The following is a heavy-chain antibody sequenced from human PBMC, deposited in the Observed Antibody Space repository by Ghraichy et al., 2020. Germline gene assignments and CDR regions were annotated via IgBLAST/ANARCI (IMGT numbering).Heavy chain of an antibody. CDR3: AKGVEMTTVTTNWFDP. CDR1: GFTFDDYA. CDR2: ISWNSGSI. D-gene: IGHD4-11*01. Sequence: GGSLRLSCAASGFTFDDYAMHWVRQAPGKGLEWVSGISWNSGSIGYADSVKGRFTISRDNAKNSLYLQMNSLRAEDTALYYCAKGVEMTTVTTNWFDPWGQGTLVTVSS. V-gene: IGHV3-9*01. J-gene: IGHJ5*02.